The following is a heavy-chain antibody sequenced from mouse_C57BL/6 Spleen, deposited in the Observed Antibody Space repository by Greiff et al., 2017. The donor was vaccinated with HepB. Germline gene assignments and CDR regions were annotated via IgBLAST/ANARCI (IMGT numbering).Heavy chain of an antibody. D-gene: IGHD1-1*02. V-gene: IGHV5-17*01. CDR3: ARPGGDHWYFDV. Sequence: EVHLVESGGGLVKPGGSLKLSCAASGFTFSDYGMHWVRQAPEKGLEWVAYISSGSSTIYYADTVKGRFTISRDNAKNTLFLQMTSLRSEDTAMYYCARPGGDHWYFDVWGTGTTVTVSS. CDR1: GFTFSDYG. J-gene: IGHJ1*03. CDR2: ISSGSSTI.